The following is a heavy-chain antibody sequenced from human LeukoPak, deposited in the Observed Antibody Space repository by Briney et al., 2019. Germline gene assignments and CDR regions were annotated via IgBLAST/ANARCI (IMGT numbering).Heavy chain of an antibody. J-gene: IGHJ4*02. CDR3: ATEGGYSSGWYDY. CDR2: IKQDGSEK. CDR1: GFTFSSYW. D-gene: IGHD6-19*01. Sequence: GGSLRLSCAASGFTFSSYWMSWVRQAPGKGLEWVANIKQDGSEKYYVDSVKGRFTISRDNAKNSLYLQMNSLRAEDTAVYYCATEGGYSSGWYDYWGQGTLVTVS. V-gene: IGHV3-7*03.